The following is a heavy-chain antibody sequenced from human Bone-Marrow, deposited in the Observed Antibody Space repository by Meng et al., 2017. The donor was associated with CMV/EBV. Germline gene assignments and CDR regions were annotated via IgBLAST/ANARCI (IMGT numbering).Heavy chain of an antibody. Sequence: GESLKISCAASGFTFSSYWMSWVRQAPGKGLEWVANIKQDGSEKYYVDSVKGRFTISRDNAKNSLYLQMNSLRAEDTAVYYCARDPVSGYFDWLVGLGNDYYGMDVWGQGTTVTVSS. CDR2: IKQDGSEK. CDR1: GFTFSSYW. D-gene: IGHD3-9*01. V-gene: IGHV3-7*01. J-gene: IGHJ6*02. CDR3: ARDPVSGYFDWLVGLGNDYYGMDV.